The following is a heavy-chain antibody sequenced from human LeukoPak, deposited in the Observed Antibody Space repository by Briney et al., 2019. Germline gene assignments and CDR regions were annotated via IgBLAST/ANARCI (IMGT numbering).Heavy chain of an antibody. CDR2: INHSGST. CDR1: GGSFSGYY. J-gene: IGHJ4*02. D-gene: IGHD3-10*01. Sequence: PSETLSLTCAVYGGSFSGYYWSWIRQPPGKGLEWIGEINHSGSTNYNPSLKSRVTISVDTSKNQFSLKLSSVTAADTAVYYCAREYDYGSGSYLNYWGQGTLVTVSS. CDR3: AREYDYGSGSYLNY. V-gene: IGHV4-34*01.